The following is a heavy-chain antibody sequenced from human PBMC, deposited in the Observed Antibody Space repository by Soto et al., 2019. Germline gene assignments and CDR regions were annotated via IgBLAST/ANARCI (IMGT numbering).Heavy chain of an antibody. Sequence: EVQLVESGGGLVQPGGSLRLSCVASGFSFSNYWMYWVRQAPGEGLVWVSRINSDGSVSSYADSVKGRFTISRDNVKNTLYLQMDSLRAEDTAVYYCARGGCVGGTCYSLAGSFYYYMDVWGKGTTVTVFS. CDR1: GFSFSNYW. CDR3: ARGGCVGGTCYSLAGSFYYYMDV. D-gene: IGHD2-15*01. J-gene: IGHJ6*03. V-gene: IGHV3-74*01. CDR2: INSDGSVS.